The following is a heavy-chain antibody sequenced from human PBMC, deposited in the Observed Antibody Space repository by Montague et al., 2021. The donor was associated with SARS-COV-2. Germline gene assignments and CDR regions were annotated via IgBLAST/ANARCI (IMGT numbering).Heavy chain of an antibody. J-gene: IGHJ5*02. CDR2: IYWDDDG. CDR1: EFSLSTDGMG. CDR3: ARTWAYGSGSYGVDP. Sequence: PALVKPTQTLTLTCIFSEFSLSTDGMGVGWIRQPPGRALEWLALIYWDDDGRYSPSLRSRLTITKDTSKNQVVLTMTNMDPVDTATYYCARTWAYGSGSYGVDPWGQGTLVTVSS. V-gene: IGHV2-5*02. D-gene: IGHD3-10*01.